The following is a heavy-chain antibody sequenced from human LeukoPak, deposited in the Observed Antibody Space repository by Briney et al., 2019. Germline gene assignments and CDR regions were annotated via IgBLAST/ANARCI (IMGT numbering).Heavy chain of an antibody. CDR3: ARFTRSYSYNS. CDR1: GFTFSNYW. V-gene: IGHV3-7*01. D-gene: IGHD5-18*01. Sequence: PGGSLRLSCAASGFTFSNYWMSWVRQAPGKGLEWVANIKEDGSEKYYVDSVKGRFTISRDNAKNSLYLQMNSVRAEDTAVYYCARFTRSYSYNSWGQGTLVTVSS. J-gene: IGHJ4*02. CDR2: IKEDGSEK.